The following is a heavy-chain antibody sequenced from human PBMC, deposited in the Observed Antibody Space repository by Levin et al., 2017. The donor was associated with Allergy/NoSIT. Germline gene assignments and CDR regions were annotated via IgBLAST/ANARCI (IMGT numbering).Heavy chain of an antibody. Sequence: VASVKVSCKASGYTFTNYGISWVRQAPGQGLEWMGWISAYNENTNYAQKLQGRVTVTTDTSTSTAYMGLRSLRSDDTALYYWARASCSSTSCYGNTDYWGQGTLVTVSS. CDR3: ARASCSSTSCYGNTDY. V-gene: IGHV1-18*01. CDR2: ISAYNENT. CDR1: GYTFTNYG. J-gene: IGHJ4*02. D-gene: IGHD2-2*01.